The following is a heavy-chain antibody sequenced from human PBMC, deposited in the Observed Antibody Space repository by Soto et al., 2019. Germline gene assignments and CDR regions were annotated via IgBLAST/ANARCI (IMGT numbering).Heavy chain of an antibody. J-gene: IGHJ3*02. D-gene: IGHD2-8*01. CDR3: ARGGIVLMVYARVGNAFDI. CDR1: GFTFSSYA. Sequence: GGSLRLSCAASGFTFSSYAMHWVRQAPGKGLEWVAVISYDGSNKYYADSVKGRFTISRDNSKNTLYLQMNSLRAEDTAVYYCARGGIVLMVYARVGNAFDIWGQGTVVTVS. CDR2: ISYDGSNK. V-gene: IGHV3-30-3*01.